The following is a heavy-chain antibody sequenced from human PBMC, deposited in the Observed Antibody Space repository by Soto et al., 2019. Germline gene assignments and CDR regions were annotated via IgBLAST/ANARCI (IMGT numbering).Heavy chain of an antibody. V-gene: IGHV4-59*01. Sequence: LETLSLTCTVSGASISSYYWSWIRQPPGKGLEWIGYIYYSGSTNYNPSLKSRVTISVDTSKNQFSLTVSSVTATDTAVYYCARLSPTSGNCDLDYWAQGTRVT. J-gene: IGHJ4*02. CDR1: GASISSYY. CDR2: IYYSGST. CDR3: ARLSPTSGNCDLDY. D-gene: IGHD2-15*01.